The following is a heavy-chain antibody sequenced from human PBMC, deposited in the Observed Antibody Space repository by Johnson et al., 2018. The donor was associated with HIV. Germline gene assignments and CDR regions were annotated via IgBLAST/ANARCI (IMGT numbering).Heavy chain of an antibody. Sequence: EVQLVESGGGLIQPGGSLRLSCAASGFTVSSNYMSWVRQAPGKGLEWVSVIYSGGSTYYADSVKGRFTISRDNSKHMLYLHMNSLRPEDTAVYYCARDGRDLVTRGSFDIWGQGTVVTVSS. D-gene: IGHD3-9*01. V-gene: IGHV3-66*03. CDR2: IYSGGST. J-gene: IGHJ3*02. CDR3: ARDGRDLVTRGSFDI. CDR1: GFTVSSNY.